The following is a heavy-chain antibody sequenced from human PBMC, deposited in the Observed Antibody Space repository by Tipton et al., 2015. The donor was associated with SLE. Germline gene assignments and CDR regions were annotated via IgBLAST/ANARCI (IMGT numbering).Heavy chain of an antibody. D-gene: IGHD3-3*01. CDR3: ARGGFWSGYFDY. CDR1: GFTFSSYW. J-gene: IGHJ4*02. CDR2: IKQDGSEK. Sequence: LRLSCAVSGFTFSSYWMSWVRQAPGKGLEWVANIKQDGSEKYYVDSVKGRFTISRDNAKNSLYLQMNSLRAEDTAVYYCARGGFWSGYFDYWGQGTLVTVSS. V-gene: IGHV3-7*01.